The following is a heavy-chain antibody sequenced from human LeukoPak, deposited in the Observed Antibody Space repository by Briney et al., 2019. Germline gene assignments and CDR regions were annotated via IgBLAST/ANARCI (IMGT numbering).Heavy chain of an antibody. CDR2: INSDGSST. Sequence: PGGSLRLYCAAFGFTFSSYWMHWVRQAPGKGLVWVSRINSDGSSTSYADSVKGRFTISRDNAKNTLYLQMNSLRAEDTAVYYCAREGIAAFSDYWGQGTLVTVSS. CDR3: AREGIAAFSDY. J-gene: IGHJ4*02. V-gene: IGHV3-74*01. CDR1: GFTFSSYW. D-gene: IGHD6-13*01.